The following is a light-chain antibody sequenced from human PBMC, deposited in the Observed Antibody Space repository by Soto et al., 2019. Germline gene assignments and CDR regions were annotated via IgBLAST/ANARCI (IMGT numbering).Light chain of an antibody. CDR2: GAS. CDR3: QQYYRWPQT. J-gene: IGKJ1*01. CDR1: RTVHSN. V-gene: IGKV3-15*01. Sequence: EIVMTQSPATASVSPGDRVTLSCRASRTVHSNVAWYQHKPGQAPRLLIYGASFRATGMPARFSGSGFGTEFTLTISSLQSEDFAVYYCQQYYRWPQTFGQGTKVDIK.